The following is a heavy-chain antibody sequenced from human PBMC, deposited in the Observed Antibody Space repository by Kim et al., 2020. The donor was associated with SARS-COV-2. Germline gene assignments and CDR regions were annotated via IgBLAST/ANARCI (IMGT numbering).Heavy chain of an antibody. CDR3: AREAGIGRAHYYGMDV. J-gene: IGHJ6*02. CDR1: GYTFTSYA. V-gene: IGHV1-3*01. Sequence: VSVKVSCKASGYTFTSYAMHWVRQAPGQRLEWMGWINAGNGNTKYSQKFQGRVTITRDTSASTAYMELSSLRSEDTAVYYCAREAGIGRAHYYGMDVWGQGTTVTVSS. CDR2: INAGNGNT. D-gene: IGHD3-10*01.